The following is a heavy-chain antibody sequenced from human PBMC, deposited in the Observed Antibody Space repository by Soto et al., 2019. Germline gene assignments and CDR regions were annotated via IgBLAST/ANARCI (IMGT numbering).Heavy chain of an antibody. J-gene: IGHJ4*02. CDR2: FDPEDGET. Sequence: ASVKVSCKVSGYTLTELSMHWVRQAPGKGLEWMGGFDPEDGETIYAQKFQGRVTMTGDTSTDTAYMELSSLRPEDTAVYYCATVGVDTAMVLIPFDYWGQGTLVTVSS. CDR1: GYTLTELS. V-gene: IGHV1-24*01. CDR3: ATVGVDTAMVLIPFDY. D-gene: IGHD5-18*01.